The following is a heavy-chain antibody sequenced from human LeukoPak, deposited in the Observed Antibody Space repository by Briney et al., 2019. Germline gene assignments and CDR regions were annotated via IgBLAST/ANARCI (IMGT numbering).Heavy chain of an antibody. CDR2: INYSGRT. J-gene: IGHJ4*02. CDR1: GVSISSSGYY. CDR3: AREGRPGIRFFDY. Sequence: PSETLSLTCTISGVSISSSGYYWSWIRQHPGKGLEWIGNINYSGRTYYNPSLKSRVTISVDTSANQFSLKLSSVTAADTAVYYCAREGRPGIRFFDYWGQGTLVTVSS. D-gene: IGHD1-14*01. V-gene: IGHV4-31*03.